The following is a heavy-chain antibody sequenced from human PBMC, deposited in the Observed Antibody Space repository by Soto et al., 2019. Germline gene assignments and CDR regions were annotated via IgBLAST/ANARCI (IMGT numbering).Heavy chain of an antibody. Sequence: EVQLLESGGGLVQPGGSLRRSCAASGFTFSRFGMSWVRQAPGKGLEWVSGISGGGNPTYYSDSVKGRFTISRDSAKNTLYLQMNSLRTEDTAVYYCAKDITYDSSAYDSWGQGTLVTVSS. J-gene: IGHJ4*02. CDR2: ISGGGNPT. D-gene: IGHD3-22*01. CDR3: AKDITYDSSAYDS. V-gene: IGHV3-23*01. CDR1: GFTFSRFG.